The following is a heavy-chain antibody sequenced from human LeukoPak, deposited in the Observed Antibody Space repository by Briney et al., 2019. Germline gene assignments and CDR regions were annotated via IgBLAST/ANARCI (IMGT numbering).Heavy chain of an antibody. J-gene: IGHJ3*02. V-gene: IGHV3-NL1*01. CDR2: IYSGGST. CDR3: ATPAYYDRYLVRNGAFDI. CDR1: GFTFSSYG. D-gene: IGHD3-22*01. Sequence: GGSLRLSCAASGFTFSSYGMHWVRQAPGKGLEWVSVIYSGGSTYYADSVKGRFTISRDNSKNTLFLQMNSLRVEDTAVYYCATPAYYDRYLVRNGAFDIWGQGTMVTVSS.